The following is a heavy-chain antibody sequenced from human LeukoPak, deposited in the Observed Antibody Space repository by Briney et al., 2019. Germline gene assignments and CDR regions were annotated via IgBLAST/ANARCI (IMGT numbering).Heavy chain of an antibody. J-gene: IGHJ6*03. Sequence: SSETLSLNCTVSGGSISSYYWSWIRQPPGKGLEWIGYIYTSGSTNYNPSLKSRVTISVDTSKNQFSLKLSSVTAADTAVYYCASLGYSSSWYIGYYYYYMDVWGKGTTVTVSS. V-gene: IGHV4-4*09. D-gene: IGHD6-13*01. CDR1: GGSISSYY. CDR2: IYTSGST. CDR3: ASLGYSSSWYIGYYYYYMDV.